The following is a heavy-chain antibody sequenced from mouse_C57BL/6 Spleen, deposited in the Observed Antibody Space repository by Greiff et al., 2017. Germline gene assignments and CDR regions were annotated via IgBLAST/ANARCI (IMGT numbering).Heavy chain of an antibody. CDR2: IDPETGGT. J-gene: IGHJ1*03. Sequence: QVQLQQSGAELVRPGASVTLSCKASGYTFTDYEMHWVKQTPVHGLEWIGAIDPETGGTAYNQKFKGKAILTADKSSSTAYMELRSLPSEDSAVYYCTRRYYGSSLWYFDVWGTGTTVTVSS. CDR1: GYTFTDYE. V-gene: IGHV1-15*01. D-gene: IGHD1-1*01. CDR3: TRRYYGSSLWYFDV.